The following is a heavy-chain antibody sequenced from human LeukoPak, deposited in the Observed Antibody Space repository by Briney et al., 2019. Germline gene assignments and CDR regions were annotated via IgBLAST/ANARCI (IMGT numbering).Heavy chain of an antibody. CDR3: AKVWTFYGSGSYYNHNPSDY. CDR2: ISYDGSNK. V-gene: IGHV3-30*18. D-gene: IGHD3-10*01. CDR1: GFTFSSYG. Sequence: GGSLRLSCAASGFTFSSYGMHWVRQAPGKGLEWVAVISYDGSNKYYADSVKGRFTISSDNSKNTLYLQMNSLRAEDTAVYYCAKVWTFYGSGSYYNHNPSDYWGQGTLVTVSS. J-gene: IGHJ4*02.